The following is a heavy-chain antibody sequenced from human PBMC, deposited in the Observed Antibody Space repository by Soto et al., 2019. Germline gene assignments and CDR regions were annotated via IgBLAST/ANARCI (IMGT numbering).Heavy chain of an antibody. CDR3: EMATTPEDFDC. J-gene: IGHJ4*02. Sequence: QVQLVQSGAEVKKPGSSVKVSCKASGGTFSSYTISWVRQAPGQGLEWMGRIIPILGIANYAQKFQGRVTITADKSTSTAYMELSSLRSEDTAVYYCEMATTPEDFDCWGQGTLVTVSS. CDR2: IIPILGIA. D-gene: IGHD5-12*01. CDR1: GGTFSSYT. V-gene: IGHV1-69*02.